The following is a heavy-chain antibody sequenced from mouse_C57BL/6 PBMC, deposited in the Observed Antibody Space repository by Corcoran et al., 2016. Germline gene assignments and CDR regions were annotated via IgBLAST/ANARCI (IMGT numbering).Heavy chain of an antibody. CDR1: GYSITSGYY. D-gene: IGHD2-4*01. CDR2: ISYDGSN. J-gene: IGHJ4*01. CDR3: ASIYYDYDGGGYYAMDY. Sequence: DVQLQESGPGLVKPSQSLSLTCSVTGYSITSGYYWNWIRQFPGNKLEWMGYISYDGSNNYNPSLKNRISITRDTSKNQFFLKLNSVTTEDTATYYCASIYYDYDGGGYYAMDYWGQGTSVTVSS. V-gene: IGHV3-6*01.